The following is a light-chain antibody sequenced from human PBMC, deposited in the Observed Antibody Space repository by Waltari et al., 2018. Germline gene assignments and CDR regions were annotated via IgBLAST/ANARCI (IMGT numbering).Light chain of an antibody. V-gene: IGKV1-33*01. CDR2: AAS. Sequence: DIQLPQSPSSLSVFVGDRVTITCRASRDISRHLNWYQQKPGKAPKLLIYAASNLEVGVPSRFGGSGSGTDFSFTISSLQPEDIATYYCQQYDDLPITFGPGTKVDIK. J-gene: IGKJ3*01. CDR1: RDISRH. CDR3: QQYDDLPIT.